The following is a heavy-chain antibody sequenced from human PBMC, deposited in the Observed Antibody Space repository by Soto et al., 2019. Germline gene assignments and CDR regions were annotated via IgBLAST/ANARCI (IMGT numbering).Heavy chain of an antibody. V-gene: IGHV5-51*01. D-gene: IGHD2-15*01. J-gene: IGHJ6*02. CDR2: IYPGDPDT. CDR1: GYSFTSYR. CDR3: ARQRDCSGGSCYYYYGMDV. Sequence: GESLKISCKGSGYSFTSYRIGWVRQMPGKGLEWMGIIYPGDPDTRYSPSFQGQVTISADKSISTAYLQWSSLKASDTAMYYCARQRDCSGGSCYYYYGMDVWGQGTTVTVSS.